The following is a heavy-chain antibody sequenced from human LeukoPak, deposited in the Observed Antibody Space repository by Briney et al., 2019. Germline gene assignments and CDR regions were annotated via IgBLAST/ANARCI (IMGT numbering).Heavy chain of an antibody. Sequence: PGGSLRLSRAVSGFTFANYAMTWVRQAPGKGLESVSSISTDGTTYYAHSVKGRFTLSRDNSKNTLYLQMSSLRAEDTAVYYCAKLGHGGYYSYMDVWGKGTTVTVSS. CDR1: GFTFANYA. J-gene: IGHJ6*03. CDR3: AKLGHGGYYSYMDV. V-gene: IGHV3-23*01. D-gene: IGHD3-16*01. CDR2: ISTDGTT.